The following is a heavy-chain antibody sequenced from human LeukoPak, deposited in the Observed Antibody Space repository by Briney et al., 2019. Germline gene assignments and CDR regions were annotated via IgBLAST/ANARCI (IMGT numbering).Heavy chain of an antibody. D-gene: IGHD1-1*01. V-gene: IGHV3-48*04. CDR1: GFTLRGYG. J-gene: IGHJ4*02. CDR3: ARDPRTVRI. Sequence: GGSLRLSCAASGFTLRGYGMHWVRQAPGKGLEWLSYISGNGGVIQYADSVKGRFTISRDNAKNLLYLQMDSLRVEDTAIYYCARDPRTVRIWGQGTLVTVSS. CDR2: ISGNGGVI.